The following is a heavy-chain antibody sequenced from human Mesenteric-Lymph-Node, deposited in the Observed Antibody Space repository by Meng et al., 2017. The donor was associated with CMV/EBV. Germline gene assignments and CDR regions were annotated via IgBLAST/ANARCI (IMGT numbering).Heavy chain of an antibody. CDR1: GESFSSYS. V-gene: IGHV4-34*01. CDR3: ARRRGSGPIDY. D-gene: IGHD3-16*01. Sequence: SLHCAVYGESFSSYSWPWIRQPPGKGLEWIGDINHSGTTNYNPSLKSAVTISIDASNHHFSLRLTSATAADTAVYFCARRRGSGPIDYWGQGTLVTVSS. J-gene: IGHJ4*02. CDR2: INHSGTT.